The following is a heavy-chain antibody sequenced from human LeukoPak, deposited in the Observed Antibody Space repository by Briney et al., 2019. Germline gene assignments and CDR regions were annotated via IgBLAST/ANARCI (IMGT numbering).Heavy chain of an antibody. V-gene: IGHV3-21*01. D-gene: IGHD4-11*01. J-gene: IGHJ4*02. CDR1: GFTFSCCT. CDR3: ARDEGGLQSDY. Sequence: GGSLRLSCAASGFTFSCCTMNWVRQAPGKGLEWVSSISSSSSYIYYVDSVKGRFTISRDNAKNSLYLQMNSLRAEDTAVYYCARDEGGLQSDYWGQGTLVTVSS. CDR2: ISSSSSYI.